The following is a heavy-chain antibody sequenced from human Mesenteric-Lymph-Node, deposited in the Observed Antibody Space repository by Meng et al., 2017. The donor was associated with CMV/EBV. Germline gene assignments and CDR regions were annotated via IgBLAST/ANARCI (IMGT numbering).Heavy chain of an antibody. CDR1: GFTFSDYY. CDR2: ISSSGSTI. Sequence: GESLKISCAASGFTFSDYYMSWIRQAPGKGLEWVSYISSSGSTIYYADSVKGRFTISRDNAKNSLYLQMNSLRAEDTAVYYCASRGLSGSRMYYFDYWGQGTLVTVSS. D-gene: IGHD3-10*01. J-gene: IGHJ4*02. V-gene: IGHV3-11*01. CDR3: ASRGLSGSRMYYFDY.